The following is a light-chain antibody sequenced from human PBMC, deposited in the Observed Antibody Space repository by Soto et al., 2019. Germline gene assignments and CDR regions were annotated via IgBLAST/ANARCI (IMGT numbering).Light chain of an antibody. J-gene: IGLJ2*01. CDR2: ANS. V-gene: IGLV1-40*01. CDR3: KSYDTSPSVV. CDR1: RSNIGAGYD. Sequence: QSVLTQPPSVSGAPGQRVTISCTGSRSNIGAGYDVHWYQQLPGTSPKLLIYANSNLPSGFPDLFSGSKSGTSASLDITGLQAEDEADYYCKSYDTSPSVVFGGGTQLTVL.